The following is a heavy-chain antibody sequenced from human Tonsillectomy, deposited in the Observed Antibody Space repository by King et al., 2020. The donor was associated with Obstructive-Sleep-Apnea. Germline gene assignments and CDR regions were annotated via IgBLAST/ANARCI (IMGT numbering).Heavy chain of an antibody. D-gene: IGHD5-12*01. CDR3: AKDXXAXXDIGXXXYXXMDV. V-gene: IGHV3-43D*03. CDR2: ISWDGGST. CDR1: GFTFDDHA. Sequence: EVQLVESGGVVVQPGGSLRLTCAASGFTFDDHAMHWVRQAPGKGLEWVSLISWDGGSTYYXDSVKGRFTISRDNSKNSLYLQMNSLRAEDTALYYCAKDXXAXXDIGXXXYXXMDVXXXGTSVXXXS. J-gene: IGHJ6*01.